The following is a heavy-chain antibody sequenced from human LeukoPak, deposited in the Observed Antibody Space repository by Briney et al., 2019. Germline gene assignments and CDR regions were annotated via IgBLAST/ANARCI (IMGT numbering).Heavy chain of an antibody. D-gene: IGHD3-22*01. Sequence: PSETLSLTCTVSGVSIGSYYWSWIRQPPGKGLEWIGYIYYSGSTNYNPSLKSRVTISVDTSKNQFSLKLSSVTAADTAVYYCARIGYYYDSSGYYAYFDYWGQGTLVTVSS. V-gene: IGHV4-59*01. CDR3: ARIGYYYDSSGYYAYFDY. J-gene: IGHJ4*02. CDR1: GVSIGSYY. CDR2: IYYSGST.